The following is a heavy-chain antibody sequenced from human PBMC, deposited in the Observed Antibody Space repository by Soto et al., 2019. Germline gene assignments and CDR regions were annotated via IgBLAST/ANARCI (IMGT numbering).Heavy chain of an antibody. D-gene: IGHD3-3*01. CDR1: GFTFSGSA. CDR2: IRSKANSYAT. CDR3: TSLLRFLEWLLRPGERYAFDI. V-gene: IGHV3-73*01. Sequence: GGSLRLSCAASGFTFSGSAMHWVRQASGKGLEWVGRIRSKANSYATAYAASVKGRLTISGDDSKNTAYLQMNSLKTEDTAVYYCTSLLRFLEWLLRPGERYAFDIWGQGTMVTVSS. J-gene: IGHJ3*02.